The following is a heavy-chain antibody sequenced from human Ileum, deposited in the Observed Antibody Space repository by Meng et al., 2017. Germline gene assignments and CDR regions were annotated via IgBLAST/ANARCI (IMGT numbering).Heavy chain of an antibody. CDR1: GGSFSGYY. V-gene: IGHV4-34*01. CDR2: INRGGNT. CDR3: ARAWSSSWSFLDF. J-gene: IGHJ4*02. Sequence: VQLLPWGAGLLKPSETLSLTCAVSGGSFSGYYWTWIRQSPGKGLEWIGEINRGGNTNYNPSLKSRITMSVDTSKNQFFLNLTSVTPADTAVYYCARAWSSSWSFLDFWGQGGLVTVSS. D-gene: IGHD6-13*01.